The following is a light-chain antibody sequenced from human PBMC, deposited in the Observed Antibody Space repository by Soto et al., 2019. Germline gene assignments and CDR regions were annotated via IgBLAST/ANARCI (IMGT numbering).Light chain of an antibody. V-gene: IGLV2-14*01. CDR1: SSDVGAHNF. CDR2: DVS. Sequence: QSVLTQPASVSGSPGQSIAISCTGTSSDVGAHNFVSWYQQYPGKAPKLIIYDVSNRPSGVSNRFSGSKSGNTASLTISGLQAEDEADYYCSSYTVSRTYVFGTGTKVT. J-gene: IGLJ1*01. CDR3: SSYTVSRTYV.